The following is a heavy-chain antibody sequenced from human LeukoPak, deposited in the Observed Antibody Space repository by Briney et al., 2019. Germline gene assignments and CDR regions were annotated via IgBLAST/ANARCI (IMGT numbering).Heavy chain of an antibody. V-gene: IGHV3-23*01. CDR3: AKVGEGSTYSWSHYDY. J-gene: IGHJ4*02. CDR2: ISGSGGST. Sequence: GGSLRLSCAASGFTYSSYAMSWVRQAPEKGLEWVSGISGSGGSTYYADSVKGRFTTSRDNSKNTLYLQMNRLRAEDTAVYYCAKVGEGSTYSWSHYDYWGQGIPVTVSS. CDR1: GFTYSSYA. D-gene: IGHD2-2*01.